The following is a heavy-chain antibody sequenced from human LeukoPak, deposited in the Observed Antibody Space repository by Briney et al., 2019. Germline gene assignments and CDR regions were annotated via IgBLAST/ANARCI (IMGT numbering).Heavy chain of an antibody. J-gene: IGHJ3*02. CDR1: GFTFDDYA. D-gene: IGHD3-3*01. CDR2: ISWNSGSI. V-gene: IGHV3-9*01. CDR3: ARESRPWSQAFDI. Sequence: PGGSLRLSCAASGFTFDDYAMHWVRQAPGKGLEWVSGISWNSGSIGYADSVKGRFTISRDNAKNSLYLQMNSLRAEDTALYYCARESRPWSQAFDIWGQGSMVTVSS.